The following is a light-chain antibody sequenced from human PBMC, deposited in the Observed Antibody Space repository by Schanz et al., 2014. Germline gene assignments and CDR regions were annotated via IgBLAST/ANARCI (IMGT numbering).Light chain of an antibody. V-gene: IGKV3-20*01. J-gene: IGKJ4*01. CDR1: QSVSSN. CDR2: ATS. CDR3: QQYGLSPL. Sequence: EIVMTQSPATVSVSPGERATLSCRASQSVSSNLAWYQQKPGQAPRLLIYATSNRATGIPDRFSGSGSGTDFTLTISRLEPEDFAVYYCQQYGLSPLFGGGTKVEIK.